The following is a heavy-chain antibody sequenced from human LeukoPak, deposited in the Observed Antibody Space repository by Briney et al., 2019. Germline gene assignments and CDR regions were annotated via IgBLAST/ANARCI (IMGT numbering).Heavy chain of an antibody. CDR3: ASGYSRSSNDY. CDR1: GFTVSRNY. Sequence: PGGSLRLSCAASGFTVSRNYMSWVRQAPGKGLEWVSVIYSGGSTYYADSVKGRFTISRDNAKSSLYLQMNSLRAEDTALYYCASGYSRSSNDYWGHGTLVTVSP. D-gene: IGHD6-6*01. V-gene: IGHV3-66*01. J-gene: IGHJ4*01. CDR2: IYSGGST.